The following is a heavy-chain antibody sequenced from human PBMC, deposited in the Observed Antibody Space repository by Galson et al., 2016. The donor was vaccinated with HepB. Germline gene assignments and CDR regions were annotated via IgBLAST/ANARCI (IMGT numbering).Heavy chain of an antibody. D-gene: IGHD2-15*01. J-gene: IGHJ5*02. V-gene: IGHV4-34*01. Sequence: SLTCGVHGGSFNAYYWSWLRQPPGKGLEWIGEVNHSGYTRYNPSLKSRVTISVDTSKNQFSLNLTSMTAADTAVYYCAGVVVAATNWFDPWGQGTLVTVPS. CDR2: VNHSGYT. CDR1: GGSFNAYY. CDR3: AGVVVAATNWFDP.